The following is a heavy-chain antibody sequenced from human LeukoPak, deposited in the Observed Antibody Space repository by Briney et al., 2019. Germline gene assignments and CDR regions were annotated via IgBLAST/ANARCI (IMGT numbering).Heavy chain of an antibody. V-gene: IGHV2-70*11. CDR1: GFSLTTSGMC. CDR3: ARSEHRSSSWVSWFDP. Sequence: SGPALVKPTQTLTLTCTLSGFSLTTSGMCVSWIRQPPGKALEWLARIDWDDDKYYTPSLKSRLSISKDTSKNQVVLTMTNMDIVDTATYYCARSEHRSSSWVSWFDPWGQGTLVTVSS. D-gene: IGHD6-6*01. CDR2: IDWDDDK. J-gene: IGHJ5*02.